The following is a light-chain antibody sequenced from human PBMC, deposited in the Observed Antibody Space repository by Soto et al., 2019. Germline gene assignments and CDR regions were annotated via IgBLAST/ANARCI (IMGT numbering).Light chain of an antibody. CDR1: ESISSSY. V-gene: IGKV3-20*01. CDR2: GAS. CDR3: QQYSPSPPLT. J-gene: IGKJ4*01. Sequence: EIVLTQSPGTLSLSPGERATLSCRASESISSSYLAWYQHRPGQAPSLLIYGASSRATGIPDRFSGSGSGTDFTLSISRLEPEDFAVYYCQQYSPSPPLTFGGGTKVEI.